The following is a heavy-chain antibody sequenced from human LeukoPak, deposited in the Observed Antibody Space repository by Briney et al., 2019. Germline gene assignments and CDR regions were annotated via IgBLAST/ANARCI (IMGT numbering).Heavy chain of an antibody. J-gene: IGHJ4*02. CDR3: ARRAGDYSHPYDY. CDR1: GFTFSTYS. V-gene: IGHV3-21*04. D-gene: IGHD3-22*01. CDR2: ISGSRNYI. Sequence: GGSLRLSCAASGFTFSTYSMNWVRQAPGKGLEWVSSISGSRNYIYYADSVKGRFTISRDNSKNTVHLQMNSLRAEDTAMYYCARRAGDYSHPYDYWGQGTLVTVSS.